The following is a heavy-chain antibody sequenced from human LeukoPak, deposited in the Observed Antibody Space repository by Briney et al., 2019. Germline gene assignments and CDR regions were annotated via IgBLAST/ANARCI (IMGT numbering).Heavy chain of an antibody. CDR3: ARNETTGLQRTPYYHSYVDV. CDR1: GGSITNNAYY. J-gene: IGHJ6*03. D-gene: IGHD4-11*01. Sequence: SETLSLTCTVSGGSITNNAYYWAWIRQPPGKGLEWIGSIYYSGSTHYNPSLKSRLTISVDTSKNQFSLTLSSVTAADTAVYYCARNETTGLQRTPYYHSYVDVWGKGTTVTVSS. V-gene: IGHV4-39*01. CDR2: IYYSGST.